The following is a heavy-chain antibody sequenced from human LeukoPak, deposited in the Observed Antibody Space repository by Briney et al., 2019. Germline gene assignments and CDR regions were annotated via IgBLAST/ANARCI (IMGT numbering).Heavy chain of an antibody. D-gene: IGHD3-3*01. J-gene: IGHJ6*02. V-gene: IGHV4-34*01. CDR1: GGSFSGYY. CDR2: IKHSGST. Sequence: PSETLSLTCAVYGGSFSGYYWSWIRQPPGKGLEWIGEIKHSGSTNYNTSLKRGVTISVDTSKNQFSLKLSSVTAADTAVYYCARGSYDFWSGYYRYYYYGMDVWGQGTTVTVSS. CDR3: ARGSYDFWSGYYRYYYYGMDV.